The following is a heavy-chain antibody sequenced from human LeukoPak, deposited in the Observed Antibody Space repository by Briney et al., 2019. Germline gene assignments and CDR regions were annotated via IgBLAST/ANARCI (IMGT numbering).Heavy chain of an antibody. D-gene: IGHD6-6*01. CDR2: IYSGGST. CDR1: GFTVSSNY. V-gene: IGHV3-66*02. J-gene: IGHJ4*02. Sequence: GGSLSLSCAASGFTVSSNYMSWVGQAPGTGLEWVSVIYSGGSTYYADAVKGRFTISRDNSKNTLYLQMNSLRAEDTAVYYCASSSIAARLDYWGQGTLVTVSS. CDR3: ASSSIAARLDY.